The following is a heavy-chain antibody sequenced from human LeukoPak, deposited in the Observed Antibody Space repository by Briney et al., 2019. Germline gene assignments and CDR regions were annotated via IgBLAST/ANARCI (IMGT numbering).Heavy chain of an antibody. J-gene: IGHJ3*02. D-gene: IGHD6-25*01. CDR3: ARGVRRRPDAFDI. CDR2: IYSGGST. CDR1: GFTVSSNY. V-gene: IGHV3-66*01. Sequence: GGSLRLSCAASGFTVSSNYMSWVRQAPGKGLEWVSVIYSGGSTYYADSVKGRFTISRDNSKNTLYLQMNSLRAEDTAVYYCARGVRRRPDAFDIWGQGTIVTVSS.